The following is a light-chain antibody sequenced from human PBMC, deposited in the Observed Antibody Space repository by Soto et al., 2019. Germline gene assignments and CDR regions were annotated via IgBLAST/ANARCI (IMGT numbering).Light chain of an antibody. Sequence: EIVLTQSPGTLSLSPGERATLSCRASRSVSNNYVAWYQRKPGQAPRLLIYGASSRATDIPRGFSGSGSGTDFTLTITRLEQEDFAVYYCQQYGSSPPTFGQGTKVESK. V-gene: IGKV3-20*01. CDR2: GAS. CDR1: RSVSNNY. J-gene: IGKJ1*01. CDR3: QQYGSSPPT.